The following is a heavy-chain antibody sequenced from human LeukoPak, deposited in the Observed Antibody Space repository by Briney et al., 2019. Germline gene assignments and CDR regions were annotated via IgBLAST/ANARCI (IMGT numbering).Heavy chain of an antibody. CDR3: ARDTGEGIDY. CDR2: IFPGGNT. D-gene: IGHD3-16*01. V-gene: IGHV3-53*01. J-gene: IGHJ4*02. CDR1: GFSFSTYG. Sequence: GGSLRLSCADSGFSFSTYGMTWVRQSPGKGLDWVSVIFPGGNTYYGDSVKGRFTISRDNSMNTVYLQMNSLRVEDTALYYCARDTGEGIDYWGQGTLVTVSS.